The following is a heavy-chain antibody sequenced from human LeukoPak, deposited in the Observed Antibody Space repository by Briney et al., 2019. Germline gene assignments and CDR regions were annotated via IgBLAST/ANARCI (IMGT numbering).Heavy chain of an antibody. Sequence: GGSLRLSCAASGFTFSSYSMNWVRQAPGKGLEWVSSISSSSSYIYYADSVKGRFTISRDNAKNSLYLQMNSLRAEDTAVYYCARDSRYYYDSSGYYYEVYFDYWGQGTLVTVSS. CDR1: GFTFSSYS. V-gene: IGHV3-21*01. J-gene: IGHJ4*02. CDR3: ARDSRYYYDSSGYYYEVYFDY. CDR2: ISSSSSYI. D-gene: IGHD3-22*01.